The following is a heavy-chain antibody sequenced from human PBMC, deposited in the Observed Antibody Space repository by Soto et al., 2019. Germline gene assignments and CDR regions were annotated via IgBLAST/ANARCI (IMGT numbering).Heavy chain of an antibody. CDR1: GISLSTSVVG. V-gene: IGHV2-5*01. D-gene: IGHD1-1*01. J-gene: IGHJ3*02. CDR3: ARGLATLPVFAFDI. Sequence: DXGPTLVNATQTLTLTCTLSGISLSTSVVGLGWIRQTPGKALEWLALVYWNDDKHYRPSLKSRLTITKDTSKNQAILTMTNMDPVDTATYYCARGLATLPVFAFDIWGQGTVVTVSS. CDR2: VYWNDDK.